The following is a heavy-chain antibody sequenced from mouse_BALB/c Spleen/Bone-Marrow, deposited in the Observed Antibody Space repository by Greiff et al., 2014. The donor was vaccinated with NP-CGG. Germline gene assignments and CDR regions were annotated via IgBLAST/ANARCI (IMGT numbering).Heavy chain of an antibody. CDR3: ARGGSSYGWYFDV. D-gene: IGHD1-1*01. V-gene: IGHV14-3*02. CDR2: IDPANGNT. Sequence: LVESGAELVKLGASVKLSCTASGFNIKDTYMHWVKQRPEQGLEWIGRIDPANGNTKYDPKFQGKATITADTSSNTAYLQLSSLTSEDTAVYYCARGGSSYGWYFDVWGAGTTVTVSS. CDR1: GFNIKDTY. J-gene: IGHJ1*01.